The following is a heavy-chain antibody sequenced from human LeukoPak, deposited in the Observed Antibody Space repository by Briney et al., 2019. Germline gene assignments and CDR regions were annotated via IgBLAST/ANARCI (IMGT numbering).Heavy chain of an antibody. Sequence: PSGTLTLTCTASGFTFYDYGMTWVRQAPGQGLEWVSTISGSGLSTYYADSVKGRFTISRDNSNNTLYLQMNSLRAEDAAVYYCAKDRDDILTGLYDYWGQGTLVTVSS. D-gene: IGHD3-9*01. J-gene: IGHJ4*02. CDR2: ISGSGLST. CDR1: GFTFYDYG. V-gene: IGHV3-23*01. CDR3: AKDRDDILTGLYDY.